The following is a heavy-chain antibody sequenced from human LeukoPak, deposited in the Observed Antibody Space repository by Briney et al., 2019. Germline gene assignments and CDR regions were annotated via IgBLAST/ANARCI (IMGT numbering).Heavy chain of an antibody. CDR1: GGTFSSYA. CDR2: IIPILGIA. V-gene: IGHV1-69*04. J-gene: IGHJ4*02. D-gene: IGHD2-2*01. Sequence: SVKVSCKASGGTFSSYAISWVRQAPGQGLEWMGRIIPILGIANYAQKFQGRVTITADKSTSTAYMELSSLRSEDTAVYYCAREYCSSTSCRVDYWGLGTLVTVSS. CDR3: AREYCSSTSCRVDY.